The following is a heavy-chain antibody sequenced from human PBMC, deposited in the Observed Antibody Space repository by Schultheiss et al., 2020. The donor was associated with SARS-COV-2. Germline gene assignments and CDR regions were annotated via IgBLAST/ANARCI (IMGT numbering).Heavy chain of an antibody. D-gene: IGHD3-10*01. CDR2: IYYSGST. Sequence: LRLSCTVSGGSISSGGYYWSWIRQHPGKGLEWIGYIYYSGSTYYNPSLKSRVTISVDTSKNQFSLKLSSVTAADTAVYYCARDYSYYYGSGTQEVNWCYPWGQGTRITV. CDR1: GGSISSGGYY. CDR3: ARDYSYYYGSGTQEVNWCYP. J-gene: IGHJ5*02. V-gene: IGHV4-31*03.